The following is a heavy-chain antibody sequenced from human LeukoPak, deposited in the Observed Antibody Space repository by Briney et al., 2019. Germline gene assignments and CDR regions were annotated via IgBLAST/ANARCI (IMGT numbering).Heavy chain of an antibody. V-gene: IGHV3-21*03. CDR2: ISSSSSYI. CDR1: GFTFSSYS. CDR3: TRGQGSFISGSYGGYMDV. J-gene: IGHJ6*03. Sequence: GGSLRLSCAASGFTFSSYSMNWVRQAPGKGLEWVSSISSSSSYIYYADSVKGRFTISRDNAKNSLYLQMNSLKTEDTAVYYCTRGQGSFISGSYGGYMDVWGKGTTVTVSS. D-gene: IGHD1-26*01.